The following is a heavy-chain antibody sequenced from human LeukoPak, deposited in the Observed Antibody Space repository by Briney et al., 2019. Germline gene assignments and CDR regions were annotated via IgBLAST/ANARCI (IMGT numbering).Heavy chain of an antibody. CDR1: GFTFSTYE. Sequence: GGSLRLSCAASGFTFSTYEMNWVRQAPGKGLEWLSYINNGGGTIYYADSVKGRFTISRDNAKNSLYLQMNSLRAEDTAVYYCATKHDYWGQGTLVTVSS. CDR3: ATKHDY. V-gene: IGHV3-48*03. CDR2: INNGGGTI. J-gene: IGHJ4*02.